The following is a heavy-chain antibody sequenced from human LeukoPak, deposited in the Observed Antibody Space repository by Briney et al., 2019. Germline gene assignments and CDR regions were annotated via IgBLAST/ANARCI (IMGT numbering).Heavy chain of an antibody. CDR2: IYYTGTT. Sequence: SETLSLTCTVSGGSISSNSYYWGWIRKSPGKWLEWIANIYYTGTTYYNPSLKSRITISVDTSKSQFSLELSSVTAADTAIYYCARVSDSRAVGPFDYWGQGTLVTVSS. CDR1: GGSISSNSYY. J-gene: IGHJ4*02. V-gene: IGHV4-39*07. CDR3: ARVSDSRAVGPFDY. D-gene: IGHD3-10*01.